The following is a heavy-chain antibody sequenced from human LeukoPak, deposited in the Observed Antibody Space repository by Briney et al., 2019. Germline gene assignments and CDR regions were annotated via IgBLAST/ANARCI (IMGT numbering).Heavy chain of an antibody. D-gene: IGHD3-3*01. J-gene: IGHJ4*02. V-gene: IGHV4-30-4*01. CDR1: GGSISSGYYF. CDR2: IYYSGTT. Sequence: SETLSLTCSVSGGSISSGYYFWTWIRQPPGKGLEYIGYIYYSGTTYSNPSLKSRITMSVDMSANQFSLRLTSVSAADTAVYYCTRAYWIGFHFDSWGQGILVSVSS. CDR3: TRAYWIGFHFDS.